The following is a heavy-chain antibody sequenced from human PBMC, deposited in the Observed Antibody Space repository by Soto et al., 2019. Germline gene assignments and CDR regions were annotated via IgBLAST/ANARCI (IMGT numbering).Heavy chain of an antibody. CDR3: ARVLVPLIAARGPQDPLSYGMDV. Sequence: GASVKVSCKASGGTFSSYAISWVRQAPGQGLEWMGGIIPIFGTANYAQKFQGRVTITADESTSTAYMELSSLRSEDTAVYYCARVLVPLIAARGPQDPLSYGMDVWGQGTTVTVSS. V-gene: IGHV1-69*13. CDR2: IIPIFGTA. J-gene: IGHJ6*02. D-gene: IGHD6-6*01. CDR1: GGTFSSYA.